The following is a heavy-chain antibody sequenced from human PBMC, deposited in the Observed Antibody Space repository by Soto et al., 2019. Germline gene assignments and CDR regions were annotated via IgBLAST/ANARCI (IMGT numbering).Heavy chain of an antibody. CDR2: VYYTGDT. CDR1: SGPDRSHN. CDR3: XRQGIDYLHGLVDV. J-gene: IGHJ6*02. Sequence: QVQLQQSGPRLVKPSETLSLTCTVSSGPDRSHNWGWIRQPPGRGLEWIGYVYYTGDTAYNPSLRGRVTISAXTXTNDISXXXXSXTAADTAVYYCXRQGIDYLHGLVDVWGQGTTVSVSS. V-gene: IGHV4-59*08. D-gene: IGHD4-17*01.